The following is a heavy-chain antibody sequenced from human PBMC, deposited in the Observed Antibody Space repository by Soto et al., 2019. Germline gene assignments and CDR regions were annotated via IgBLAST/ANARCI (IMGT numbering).Heavy chain of an antibody. CDR3: ARGSYGDLFDY. CDR1: GFSFDNYG. Sequence: GGSLRLSCAGSGFSFDNYGMTWVRQAPGKGLEWVSGIYKNGDGAEYVDSVKGRFTTSRDNAKNSLYLQMNSLRAEDTALYFCARGSYGDLFDYWGQGTLVTVSS. J-gene: IGHJ4*01. CDR2: IYKNGDGA. V-gene: IGHV3-20*04. D-gene: IGHD4-17*01.